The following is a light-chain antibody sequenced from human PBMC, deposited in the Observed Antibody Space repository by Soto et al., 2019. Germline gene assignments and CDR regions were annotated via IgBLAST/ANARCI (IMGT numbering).Light chain of an antibody. CDR1: NIGSKN. J-gene: IGLJ1*01. CDR3: QVWDSSTAV. V-gene: IGLV3-9*01. CDR2: RDS. Sequence: ELTQPLSVSVALGQTARITCGGNNIGSKNVHWYQQKPGQAPVLVIYRDSNRPSGIPERFSGSNSGNTATLTISRAQAGDEADYYCQVWDSSTAVFGTGTKVTVL.